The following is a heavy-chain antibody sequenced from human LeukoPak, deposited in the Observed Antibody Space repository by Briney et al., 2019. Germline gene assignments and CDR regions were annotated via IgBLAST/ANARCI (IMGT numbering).Heavy chain of an antibody. V-gene: IGHV3-21*01. CDR1: GFSLTNYG. J-gene: IGHJ6*03. D-gene: IGHD3-16*02. CDR2: ISSRSSHI. Sequence: GGSLRLSCADSGFSLTNYGMTWVRQAPGKGLEWVSSISSRSSHIFYADSVKGRFTISRDNAKNSLYLQMNSLRVEDTAVYYCARAGGITESPSLYYYYMDVWGKGTTVTVSS. CDR3: ARAGGITESPSLYYYYMDV.